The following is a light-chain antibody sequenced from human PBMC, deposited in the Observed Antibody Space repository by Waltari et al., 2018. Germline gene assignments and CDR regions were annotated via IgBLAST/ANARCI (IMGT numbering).Light chain of an antibody. J-gene: IGLJ3*02. CDR1: TNSVGRDDY. Sequence: QSALTHPASVSGLPGQWIIISFSGTTNSVGRDDYVAWYQQHPGKAPKLMIYDVNSRPSGVSSRFSGSKSGNTASLIISGLQAEDEADYYCCSFTRSSTWVFGGGTKVTVL. CDR2: DVN. V-gene: IGLV2-14*03. CDR3: CSFTRSSTWV.